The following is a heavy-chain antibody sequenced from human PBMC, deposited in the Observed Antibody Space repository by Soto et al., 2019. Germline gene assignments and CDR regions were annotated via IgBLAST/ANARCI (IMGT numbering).Heavy chain of an antibody. V-gene: IGHV4-38-2*01. Sequence: SETLSLTCAVSGYSIASGDYWAWIRQSPGKGLEWIGSIYHAGSVYYNPSLNSRVAVSLDTSKNHFSLKLTSVTAADTAVYYCARTFDYYGMDVWGQGTTVTVSS. CDR2: IYHAGSV. J-gene: IGHJ6*02. CDR3: ARTFDYYGMDV. CDR1: GYSIASGDY.